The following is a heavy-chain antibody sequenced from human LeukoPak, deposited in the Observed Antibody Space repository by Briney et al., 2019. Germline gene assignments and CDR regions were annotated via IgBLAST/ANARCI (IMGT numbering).Heavy chain of an antibody. V-gene: IGHV3-21*01. Sequence: PGGSLRLSCAVSGFTFSSHSVNWVRQAPGKGLEWVLSITTSNYIYYAESVKGRFTISRDNAKNSLYLQMNSLRAEDTAVYYCVREQARGGSFDYWGRGTLVTVSS. J-gene: IGHJ4*02. D-gene: IGHD2-15*01. CDR3: VREQARGGSFDY. CDR2: ITTSNYI. CDR1: GFTFSSHS.